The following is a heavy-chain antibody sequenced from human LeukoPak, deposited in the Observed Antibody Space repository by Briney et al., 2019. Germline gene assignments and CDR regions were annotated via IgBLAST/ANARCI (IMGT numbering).Heavy chain of an antibody. CDR3: ARGWLLWFGELTSLDY. CDR1: RYTFTSYD. Sequence: ASVKVSCKASRYTFTSYDINWVRQATGQGLEWMGWMNPNSGNAGYAQKFQGRVTMTRNTSISTAYMELSSLRSEDTAVYYCARGWLLWFGELTSLDYWGQGTLVTVSS. D-gene: IGHD3-10*01. CDR2: MNPNSGNA. J-gene: IGHJ4*02. V-gene: IGHV1-8*01.